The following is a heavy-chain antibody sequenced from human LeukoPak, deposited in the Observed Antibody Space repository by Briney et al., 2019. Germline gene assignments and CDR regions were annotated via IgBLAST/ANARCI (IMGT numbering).Heavy chain of an antibody. V-gene: IGHV3-48*03. CDR3: VVHSATSCY. CDR2: ISRGGFEI. CDR1: GFTFSTYE. Sequence: QPGGSLRLSCVGSGFTFSTYEMNWVRQAPGKGLEWLSFISRGGFEIHYAASVEGRFTISRDNTKNTLYLQMTSLRDEDTAVYYCVVHSATSCYWGQGTLVTASS. J-gene: IGHJ4*02. D-gene: IGHD1-26*01.